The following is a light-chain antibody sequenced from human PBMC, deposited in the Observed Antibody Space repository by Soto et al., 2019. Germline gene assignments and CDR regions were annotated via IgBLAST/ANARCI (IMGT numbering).Light chain of an antibody. Sequence: DIQMTQSPSSLSASVGDRVTITCRASQGITNFLAWYQQKPGKVPKLLIYEASTLQSGVPSRFSGSGSAADLSLNISILQPEDLATYYCHTYNIVHSFGGGTKVDIK. CDR3: HTYNIVHS. V-gene: IGKV1-27*01. CDR2: EAS. J-gene: IGKJ4*01. CDR1: QGITNF.